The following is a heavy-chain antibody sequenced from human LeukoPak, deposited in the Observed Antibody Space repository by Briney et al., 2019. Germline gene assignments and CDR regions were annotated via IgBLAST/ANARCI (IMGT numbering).Heavy chain of an antibody. CDR3: CRGPGNIIGVAGFWFQP. CDR2: INHSGST. D-gene: IGHD6-19*01. Sequence: SETLSLTCAVYGGSFSGYYWIWIRQPPGKGLEWIGEINHSGSTNYNPSLRSRVTISVDRSKNQFSLSLSSVTAADTAVFYCCRGPGNIIGVAGFWFQPWGQGTLVTVSS. CDR1: GGSFSGYY. J-gene: IGHJ5*02. V-gene: IGHV4-34*01.